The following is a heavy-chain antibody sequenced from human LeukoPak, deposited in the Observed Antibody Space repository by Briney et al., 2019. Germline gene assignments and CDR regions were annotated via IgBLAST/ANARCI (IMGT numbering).Heavy chain of an antibody. J-gene: IGHJ4*02. Sequence: PGGSLRLSCAASGFTFSSYAMHWVRQAPGKGLEWVAVISYDGSNKYYADSVKGRFTISRDNSKNTLYLQMNSLRAEDTAVYYCARDQIYGSGTPGENYFDYWGQGTLVTVSS. V-gene: IGHV3-30-3*01. CDR2: ISYDGSNK. D-gene: IGHD3-10*01. CDR3: ARDQIYGSGTPGENYFDY. CDR1: GFTFSSYA.